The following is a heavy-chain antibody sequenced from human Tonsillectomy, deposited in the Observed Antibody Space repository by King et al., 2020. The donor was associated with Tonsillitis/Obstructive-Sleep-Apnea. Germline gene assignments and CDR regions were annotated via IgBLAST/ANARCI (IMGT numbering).Heavy chain of an antibody. Sequence: VQLVESGGGLVKPGGSLRLSCAASGFTFRSYSMNWVRHAPGRGLEWVSSISSSSSYIYYADSVKGRFTISRDNAKNSLYLQMDSLRAEETAVYYCARGGAAVVSGVDYWGQGALVTVSS. V-gene: IGHV3-21*01. J-gene: IGHJ4*02. CDR1: GFTFRSYS. D-gene: IGHD4-23*01. CDR2: ISSSSSYI. CDR3: ARGGAAVVSGVDY.